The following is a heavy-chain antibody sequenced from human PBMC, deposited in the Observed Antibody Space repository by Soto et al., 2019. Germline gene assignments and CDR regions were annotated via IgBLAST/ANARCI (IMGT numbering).Heavy chain of an antibody. D-gene: IGHD3-22*01. CDR3: ARGDDSSGRDAFDI. V-gene: IGHV4-30-2*01. CDR2: IYHSGST. Sequence: SETLSLTCAVSGGSISSGGYSWSWIRQPPGKGLEWIGYIYHSGSTYYNPSLKSRVTISVDRSKNQFSLKLSSVTAADTAVYYCARGDDSSGRDAFDIWGQGTMVTVSS. CDR1: GGSISSGGYS. J-gene: IGHJ3*02.